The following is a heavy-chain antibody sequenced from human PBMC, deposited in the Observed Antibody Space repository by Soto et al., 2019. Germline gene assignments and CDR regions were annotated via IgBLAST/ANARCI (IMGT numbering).Heavy chain of an antibody. CDR3: VKASTVTGVGGYR. CDR2: ISRNGRNT. D-gene: IGHD6-19*01. J-gene: IGHJ4*02. CDR1: GFAFSSYW. V-gene: IGHV3-74*03. Sequence: EVQLVESGGGLVQPGGSLRLSCAASGFAFSSYWMQWVRQAPGKWPVWVSRISRNGRNTTYADPVKGRFTVSRDNAKNTLHLQMTSLRDDDTAVYYCVKASTVTGVGGYRWGQGTLVTVSS.